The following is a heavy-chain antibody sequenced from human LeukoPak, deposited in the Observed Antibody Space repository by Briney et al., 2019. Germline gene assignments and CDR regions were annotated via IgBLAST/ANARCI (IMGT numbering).Heavy chain of an antibody. CDR2: IYHSGST. Sequence: SETLSLTCTVSGYSISSGYYRGWIRQPPGKGLEWIGSIYHSGSTYYNPSLKSRVTISVDTSKNQFSLKLSSVTAADTAVYYCAKDSYSSSWYYFDYWGQGTLVTVSS. V-gene: IGHV4-38-2*02. CDR1: GYSISSGYY. CDR3: AKDSYSSSWYYFDY. D-gene: IGHD6-13*01. J-gene: IGHJ4*02.